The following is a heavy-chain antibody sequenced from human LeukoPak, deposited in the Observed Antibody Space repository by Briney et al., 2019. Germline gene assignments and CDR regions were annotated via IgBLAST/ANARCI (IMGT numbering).Heavy chain of an antibody. J-gene: IGHJ5*02. CDR2: GYYSGST. CDR3: ARGVRKRVWFDP. Sequence: SETLSLTCTVSGGSISSYYWSWIRQPPGKGLEWIGCGYYSGSTIYNPSLESRVTISVDTSNNQFSLKLSSVTAADTAVYYCARGVRKRVWFDPWGQGTLVTVSS. V-gene: IGHV4-59*12. D-gene: IGHD1-1*01. CDR1: GGSISSYY.